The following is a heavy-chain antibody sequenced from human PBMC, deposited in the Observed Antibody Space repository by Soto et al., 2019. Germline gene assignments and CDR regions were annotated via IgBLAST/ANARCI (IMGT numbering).Heavy chain of an antibody. V-gene: IGHV4-31*02. J-gene: IGHJ4*02. CDR3: ARVFCGGNCYPNY. CDR1: DGKIGDLGGC. CDR2: IYYSGST. Sequence: VADGKIGDLGGCRIRNHKHPGKGLEWIGYIYYSGSTYYNPSLKSRVTISLDTSKNQFSLKLSSVTAADTAVYYCARVFCGGNCYPNYWGQGTLVTVSS. D-gene: IGHD2-21*02.